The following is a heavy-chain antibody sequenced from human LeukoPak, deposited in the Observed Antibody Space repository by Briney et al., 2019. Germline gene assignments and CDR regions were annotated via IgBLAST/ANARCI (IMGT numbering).Heavy chain of an antibody. CDR2: MNPNSGNT. CDR3: ARGLFLEWLTWFDP. J-gene: IGHJ5*02. Sequence: ASVKVSCKASGYTFTSYYMHWVRQAPGQGLEWMGWMNPNSGNTGYAQKFQGRVTITRNTSISTAYMELSSLRSEDTAVYYCARGLFLEWLTWFDPWGQGTLVTVSS. CDR1: GYTFTSYY. D-gene: IGHD3-3*01. V-gene: IGHV1-8*03.